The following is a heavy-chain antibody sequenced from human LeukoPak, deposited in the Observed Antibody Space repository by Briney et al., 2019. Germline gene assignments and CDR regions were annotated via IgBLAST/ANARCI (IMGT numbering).Heavy chain of an antibody. Sequence: PGGSLRLSCAASGFTFSSYWMSWVRQAPGKGLEWVAVISYDGSNKYYADSAKGRFTISRDNSKNTLYLQMNSLRAEDTAVYYCARQTQRLAFDYWGQGTLVTVSS. CDR1: GFTFSSYW. D-gene: IGHD6-6*01. J-gene: IGHJ4*02. V-gene: IGHV3-30-3*01. CDR2: ISYDGSNK. CDR3: ARQTQRLAFDY.